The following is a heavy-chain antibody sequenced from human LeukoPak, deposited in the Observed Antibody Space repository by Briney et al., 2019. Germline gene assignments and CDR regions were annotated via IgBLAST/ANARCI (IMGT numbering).Heavy chain of an antibody. CDR3: ARSEYSSSWKQGDY. J-gene: IGHJ4*02. V-gene: IGHV1-18*01. CDR1: GYTFTNYG. CDR2: INAYNGDT. Sequence: ASVKVSCKASGYTFTNYGVSWVRQAPGQGLDWVGWINAYNGDTNYAQKLQGRVTLTTDTSTTTAYMELRMLRSDAAAVYYCARSEYSSSWKQGDYWGQGTLVTVSS. D-gene: IGHD6-13*01.